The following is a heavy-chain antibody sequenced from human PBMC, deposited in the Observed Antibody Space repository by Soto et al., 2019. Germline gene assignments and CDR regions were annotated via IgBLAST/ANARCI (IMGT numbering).Heavy chain of an antibody. CDR1: GGSFSGYY. Sequence: TLSLTCAVYGGSFSGYYWSWIRQPPGKGLEWIGEINHSGSTNYNPSLKSRVTISADTSKNQFSLKLSSVTAADTAVYYCARGGDNWFDPWGQGTLVTVSS. V-gene: IGHV4-34*01. J-gene: IGHJ5*02. D-gene: IGHD2-21*01. CDR3: ARGGDNWFDP. CDR2: INHSGST.